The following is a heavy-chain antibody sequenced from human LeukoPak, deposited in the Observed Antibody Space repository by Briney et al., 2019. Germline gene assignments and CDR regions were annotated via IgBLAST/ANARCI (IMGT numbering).Heavy chain of an antibody. CDR3: ARSVVVPAVCVY. J-gene: IGHJ4*02. Sequence: KPSETLSLTCTVSGGSISGYYWSWFRQPPGKGLEWIGYIYYSGNTNYNPSLQSRVTISVDTSKNQFSLKLSSVTAADTAVYYCARSVVVPAVCVYWRGGT. CDR2: IYYSGNT. D-gene: IGHD2-2*01. V-gene: IGHV4-59*12. CDR1: GGSISGYY.